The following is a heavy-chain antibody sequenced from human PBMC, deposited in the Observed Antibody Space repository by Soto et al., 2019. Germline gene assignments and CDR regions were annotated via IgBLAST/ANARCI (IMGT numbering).Heavy chain of an antibody. Sequence: GGSLRLSCAASGFTFSSYAMHWVRQAPGKGLEWVAVISYDGSNKYYADSVKGRFTISRDNSKNTLYLQMNSLRAEDTAVYYCAREMATMTRDAFDIWGQGTMVTVSS. D-gene: IGHD5-12*01. CDR2: ISYDGSNK. J-gene: IGHJ3*02. CDR1: GFTFSSYA. V-gene: IGHV3-30-3*01. CDR3: AREMATMTRDAFDI.